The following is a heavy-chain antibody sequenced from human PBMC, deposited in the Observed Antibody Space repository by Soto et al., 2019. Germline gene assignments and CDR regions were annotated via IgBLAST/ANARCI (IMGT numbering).Heavy chain of an antibody. CDR3: APHVSCSGGSCQYDAFAI. CDR2: VTADGGK. Sequence: EVQVLESGGGLVQPGGSLRLSCEGSGSTVTSIAIPWIGKAPGKGRKWVSTVTADGGKYYADSVKGRFAMSRDTSENTLYLQMNSLGAEDTAAYYCAPHVSCSGGSCQYDAFAIRGQGTMVTVSS. V-gene: IGHV3-23*01. J-gene: IGHJ3*02. D-gene: IGHD2-15*01. CDR1: GSTVTSIA.